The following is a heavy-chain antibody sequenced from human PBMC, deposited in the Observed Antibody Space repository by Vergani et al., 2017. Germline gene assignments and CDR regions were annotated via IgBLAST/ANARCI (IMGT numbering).Heavy chain of an antibody. D-gene: IGHD6-6*01. CDR3: ARDRRIAARPVESYYYYYMDV. CDR2: IYTSGST. J-gene: IGHJ6*03. V-gene: IGHV4-61*02. CDR1: GGSISSGSYY. Sequence: QVQLQESGPGLVKPSQTLSLTCTFSGGSISSGSYYWSWIRQPAGKGLEWIGRIYTSGSTNYNPSLKSRVTMSVDTSKNQFSLKLSSVTAADTAVYYCARDRRIAARPVESYYYYYMDVWGKGTTVTVSS.